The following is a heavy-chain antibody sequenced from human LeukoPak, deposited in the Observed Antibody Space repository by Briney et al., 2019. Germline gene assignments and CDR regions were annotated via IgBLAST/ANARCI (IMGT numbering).Heavy chain of an antibody. CDR3: ARGSAFCFDS. V-gene: IGHV3-48*01. D-gene: IGHD3-3*01. CDR2: ISSSSSSI. CDR1: GITVSTYT. J-gene: IGHJ4*02. Sequence: GGSLRLSCAASGITVSTYTMNWVRQAPGKGLEWVSYISSSSSSIYYADSVKGRFTISRDNANNSLYLQMNSLRAEDTAMYFCARGSAFCFDSWGQGTLVTVSS.